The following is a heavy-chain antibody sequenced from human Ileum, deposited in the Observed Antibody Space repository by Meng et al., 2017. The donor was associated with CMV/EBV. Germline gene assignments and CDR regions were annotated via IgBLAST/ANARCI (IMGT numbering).Heavy chain of an antibody. CDR3: AREGLPNEGYVPYYFDS. D-gene: IGHD3-16*01. CDR2: INHSGST. Sequence: YGGPFSGYYWSWIRQPPGKGLEWIGEINHSGSTNYNPSLKSRVTISVDTSKNQFSLKLSSVTAADTAVYYCAREGLPNEGYVPYYFDSWGQGNLVTVSS. CDR1: GGPFSGYY. V-gene: IGHV4-34*01. J-gene: IGHJ4*02.